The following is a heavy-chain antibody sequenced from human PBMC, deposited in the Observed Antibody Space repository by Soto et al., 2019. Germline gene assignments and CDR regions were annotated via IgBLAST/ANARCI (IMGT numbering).Heavy chain of an antibody. J-gene: IGHJ3*02. CDR2: ISGSGGST. CDR3: ARDRIPLVPVLGAFDI. CDR1: GFTFSSHG. D-gene: IGHD6-13*01. Sequence: GGSLRLSCAASGFTFSSHGMSWVRQAPGKGLEWVSAISGSGGSTYYADSVKGRFTISRDNSKNTLYLQMNSLRAEDTAVYYCARDRIPLVPVLGAFDIWGQGTMVTVAS. V-gene: IGHV3-23*01.